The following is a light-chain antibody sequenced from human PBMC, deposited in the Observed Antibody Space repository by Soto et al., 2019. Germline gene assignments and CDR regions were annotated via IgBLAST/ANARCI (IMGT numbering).Light chain of an antibody. CDR2: AAS. J-gene: IGKJ1*01. Sequence: DIQMTQSPSSLSASVVDRVTITCRASHDIKNDLDWYQQKPGKGPKRLIYAASSLQSGVPSRFSGSGSGTEFTLTISSLQSEDFATYYCLQHNSYSWTFGQGTKVEIK. CDR1: HDIKND. CDR3: LQHNSYSWT. V-gene: IGKV1-17*01.